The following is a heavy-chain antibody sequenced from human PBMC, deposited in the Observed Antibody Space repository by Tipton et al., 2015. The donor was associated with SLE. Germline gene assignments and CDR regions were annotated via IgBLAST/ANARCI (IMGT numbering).Heavy chain of an antibody. CDR2: FYHSGNT. CDR1: GYSISSNYF. J-gene: IGHJ6*02. D-gene: IGHD3-3*02. V-gene: IGHV4-38-2*02. Sequence: TLSLTCSVSGYSISSNYFWGWIRQPPGKGLEWIGSFYHSGNTYYNPSLKSRLTISVDTSKNQFSLRLTSMTAADTAVYYCARDLASYYGVDVWGQGTTVTVSS. CDR3: ARDLASYYGVDV.